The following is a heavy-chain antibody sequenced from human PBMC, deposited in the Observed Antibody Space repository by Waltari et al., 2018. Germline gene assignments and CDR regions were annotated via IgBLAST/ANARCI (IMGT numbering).Heavy chain of an antibody. CDR1: GFTFSSYS. V-gene: IGHV3-21*01. D-gene: IGHD6-13*01. CDR3: AREQGYSSSYY. J-gene: IGHJ4*02. Sequence: EVQLVESGGGLVKPGGSLRLSCAASGFTFSSYSMNWVRQAPGKGREWFSAIKRRSSYRYYADSVKGRFTSARDNAKNSLYLQMNSLRAEDTAVYYCAREQGYSSSYYWGQGTLVTVSS. CDR2: IKRRSSYR.